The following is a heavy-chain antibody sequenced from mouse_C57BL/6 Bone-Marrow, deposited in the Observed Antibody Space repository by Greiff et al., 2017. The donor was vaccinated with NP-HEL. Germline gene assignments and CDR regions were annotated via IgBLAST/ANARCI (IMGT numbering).Heavy chain of an antibody. J-gene: IGHJ3*01. D-gene: IGHD2-2*01. Sequence: EVKLQESGGGLVKPGGSLKLSCAASGFTFSDYGMHWVRQAPEKGLEWVAYISSGSSTIYYADTVKGRFTISRDNAKNTLFLQMTSLRSEDTAMYYCARVVTGAYWGQGTLVTVSA. CDR2: ISSGSSTI. CDR1: GFTFSDYG. V-gene: IGHV5-17*01. CDR3: ARVVTGAY.